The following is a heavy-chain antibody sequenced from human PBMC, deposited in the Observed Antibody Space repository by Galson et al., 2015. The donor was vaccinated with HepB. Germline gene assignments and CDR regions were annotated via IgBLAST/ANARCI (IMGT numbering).Heavy chain of an antibody. CDR2: ISYDGSNK. CDR3: ARDGGWELRLYILDY. D-gene: IGHD1-26*01. CDR1: GFTFSSYA. V-gene: IGHV3-30*04. Sequence: SLRLSCAASGFTFSSYAMHWVRQAPGKGLEWVAVISYDGSNKYYADSVKGRFTISRDNSKNTLYLQMNSLRAEDTAVYYCARDGGWELRLYILDYWGQGTLVTVSS. J-gene: IGHJ4*02.